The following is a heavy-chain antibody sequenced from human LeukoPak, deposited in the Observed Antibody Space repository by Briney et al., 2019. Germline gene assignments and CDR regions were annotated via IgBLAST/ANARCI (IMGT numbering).Heavy chain of an antibody. CDR2: INAGNGNT. V-gene: IGHV1-3*01. CDR1: GYTFTSYA. Sequence: ASVKVSCKASGYTFTSYAMHWVRQAPGQRLECMVWINAGNGNTKYSQKFQGRVTITRDTSASTAYMELSGLRSEDTAVYYCGRDRRGWYIFDYWGQGTLVTVSS. D-gene: IGHD6-19*01. CDR3: GRDRRGWYIFDY. J-gene: IGHJ4*02.